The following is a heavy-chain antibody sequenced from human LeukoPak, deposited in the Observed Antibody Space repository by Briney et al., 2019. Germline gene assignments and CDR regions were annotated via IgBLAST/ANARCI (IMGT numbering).Heavy chain of an antibody. D-gene: IGHD5-24*01. CDR3: ARDMGDGLGY. Sequence: SETLSLTCAVYGGSFSGYYWSWIRQPPGKGLEWIGEINHSGSTNYNPSLKSRVTISVDTSKNQFSLKLSSVTAADTAVYYCARDMGDGLGYWGQGTLVTVSS. J-gene: IGHJ4*02. V-gene: IGHV4-34*01. CDR1: GGSFSGYY. CDR2: INHSGST.